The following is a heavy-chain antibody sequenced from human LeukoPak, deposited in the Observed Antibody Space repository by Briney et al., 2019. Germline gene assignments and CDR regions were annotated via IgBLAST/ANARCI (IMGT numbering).Heavy chain of an antibody. CDR3: ARETIAYYYDSSGYWFDP. D-gene: IGHD3-22*01. V-gene: IGHV1-18*01. J-gene: IGHJ5*02. Sequence: ASVKVSCKASGYTFTSYGISWVRQAPGQGLEWMGWISAYNGNRNYAQKLQGRVTMTTDTSTSTAYMELRSLRSDDTAVYYCARETIAYYYDSSGYWFDPWGQGTLVTVSS. CDR1: GYTFTSYG. CDR2: ISAYNGNR.